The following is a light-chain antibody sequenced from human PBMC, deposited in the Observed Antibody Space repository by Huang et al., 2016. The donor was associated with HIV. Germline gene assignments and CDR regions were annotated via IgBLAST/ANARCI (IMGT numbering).Light chain of an antibody. J-gene: IGKJ1*01. CDR1: QSVSSN. CDR3: QQYNNWPRT. CDR2: GAS. Sequence: EIVMTQSPATLSVSPGGRATLSCRASQSVSSNLAWYQQKPGQAPRLLLYGASTRATGIPARFSGSGSGTEFTLTISILQSEDFAVYHCQQYNNWPRTFGQGTKVEIK. V-gene: IGKV3-15*01.